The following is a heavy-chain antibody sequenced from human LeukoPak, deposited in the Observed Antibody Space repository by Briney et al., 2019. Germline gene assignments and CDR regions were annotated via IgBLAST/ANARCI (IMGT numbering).Heavy chain of an antibody. CDR1: GLTFSTYT. J-gene: IGHJ4*02. D-gene: IGHD3-9*01. CDR3: ASHYDIDY. CDR2: ISSGSSYI. V-gene: IGHV3-21*06. Sequence: GGALRLSCAASGLTFSTYTMNWVRQAPGEGLEWVSSISSGSSYIYYADSMKGRFTVSRDNAKNSLYLQMNSLKAEDTAVYFCASHYDIDYWGQGTLVTVSS.